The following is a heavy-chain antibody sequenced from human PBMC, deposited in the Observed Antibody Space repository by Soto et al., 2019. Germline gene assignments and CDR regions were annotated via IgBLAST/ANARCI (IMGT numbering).Heavy chain of an antibody. V-gene: IGHV3-48*01. D-gene: IGHD4-17*01. CDR1: GSTLSSYP. Sequence: EVQLVESGGGLVQPGGSLRLSCAASGSTLSSYPMTWVRLAPGKGLEWVSYISSGSSTIYYADSVKGRFTISRDNAKNSLYLQMNSLRAEDTAVYYCARGQALDYGDYTGAFDIWGQGTVVTVSS. CDR3: ARGQALDYGDYTGAFDI. CDR2: ISSGSSTI. J-gene: IGHJ3*02.